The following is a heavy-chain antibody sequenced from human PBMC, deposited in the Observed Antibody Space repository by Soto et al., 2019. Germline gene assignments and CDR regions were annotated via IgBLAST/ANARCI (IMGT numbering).Heavy chain of an antibody. CDR2: IHYSGNT. V-gene: IGHV4-39*01. D-gene: IGHD1-26*01. CDR3: ASRPARGRFDY. J-gene: IGHJ4*02. Sequence: QLQLQESGPGLVKPSETLSLTCTVSGVSIISSSYYWGWIRQPPGKGLEWIGIIHYSGNTYYNPSLKSRVTISVDTSKNQFSLRLGSVTAADTAVYYCASRPARGRFDYWGQGTLVTVSS. CDR1: GVSIISSSYY.